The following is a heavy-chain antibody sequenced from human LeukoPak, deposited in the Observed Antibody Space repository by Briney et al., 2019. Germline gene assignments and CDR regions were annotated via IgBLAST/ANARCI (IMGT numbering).Heavy chain of an antibody. V-gene: IGHV3-21*01. CDR2: ISSSSSYI. CDR3: ARDPRVVPAAYFDD. CDR1: GFTFSSYS. Sequence: GGSLRLSCAASGFTFSSYSMNWVRQAPGKGLEWVSSISSSSSYIYYADSVKGRFTISRDNAKNSLYLQMNSLRAEDTAVYYCARDPRVVPAAYFDDWGQGTLVTVSS. D-gene: IGHD2-2*01. J-gene: IGHJ4*02.